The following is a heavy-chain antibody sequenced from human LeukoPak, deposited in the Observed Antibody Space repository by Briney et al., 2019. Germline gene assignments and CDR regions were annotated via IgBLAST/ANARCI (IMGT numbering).Heavy chain of an antibody. CDR1: GYTFTSYY. V-gene: IGHV1-46*01. CDR2: INPSGGST. Sequence: GSVTVSCKASGYTFTSYYMHWVRQAPGQGLEGMGIINPSGGSTSYAQKFQGRVTMTRDTSTSTVYMELSSLRSEDTAVYYCARAADASSGYYGVHYYYYGMDVWGQGTTVTVSS. J-gene: IGHJ6*02. D-gene: IGHD3-22*01. CDR3: ARAADASSGYYGVHYYYYGMDV.